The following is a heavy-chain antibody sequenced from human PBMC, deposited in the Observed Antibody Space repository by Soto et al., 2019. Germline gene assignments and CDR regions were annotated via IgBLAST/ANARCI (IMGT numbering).Heavy chain of an antibody. Sequence: SETLSLTCTVSGGSIDSGDYYWSWIRQPPGKGLEWIGYVYYSGTTNYNPFLKSRVTLSLDKSKNQFSLKMNSVTAADTAVYYCARAGYYDFWSGYSPDNWFDPWGQGTLVTVSS. J-gene: IGHJ5*02. V-gene: IGHV4-61*08. CDR3: ARAGYYDFWSGYSPDNWFDP. CDR1: GGSIDSGDYY. D-gene: IGHD3-3*01. CDR2: VYYSGTT.